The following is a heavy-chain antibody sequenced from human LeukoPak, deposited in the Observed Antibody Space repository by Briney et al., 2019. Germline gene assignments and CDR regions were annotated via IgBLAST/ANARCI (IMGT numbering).Heavy chain of an antibody. Sequence: SETLSLTCSVSGDSISSYHWSWIRQPPGKGLEWIGSIYHSGSTYYNPSLKSRVTLSVETSKNQFSLKLSSVTAADTAVYYCAGSTYDNWFDPWGQGTLVTVSS. J-gene: IGHJ5*02. CDR1: GDSISSYH. D-gene: IGHD2-8*01. CDR2: IYHSGST. CDR3: AGSTYDNWFDP. V-gene: IGHV4-59*04.